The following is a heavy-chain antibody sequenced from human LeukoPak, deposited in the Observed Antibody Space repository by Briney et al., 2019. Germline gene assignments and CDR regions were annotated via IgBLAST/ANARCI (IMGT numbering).Heavy chain of an antibody. CDR1: GYTFTGYY. D-gene: IGHD3-16*02. CDR2: ISPNSGVT. J-gene: IGHJ4*02. V-gene: IGHV1-2*02. Sequence: GASVKVSCKASGYTFTGYYIHWLRQAPGQGLEWMGWISPNSGVTHSSQKFQGRVTMTRDTSINTAYMELSSLTSDDTAFYYCAEDDVPQSPLGDLSPWGVFDYWGQGTLVTVSS. CDR3: AEDDVPQSPLGDLSPWGVFDY.